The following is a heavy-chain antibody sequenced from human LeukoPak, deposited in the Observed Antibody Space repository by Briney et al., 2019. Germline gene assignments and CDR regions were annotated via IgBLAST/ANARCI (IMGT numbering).Heavy chain of an antibody. D-gene: IGHD3-22*01. V-gene: IGHV1-18*01. CDR3: ARSPAYYDRSGYYFDY. J-gene: IGHJ4*02. Sequence: GASVKVSCKASGYTFTSYGISWVRQAPGQGLEWMGWISAYNGNTNYAQKLQGRVTMTTDTSTSTAYMELRSLRSDDTAVYYCARSPAYYDRSGYYFDYWGQGTLVTVSS. CDR1: GYTFTSYG. CDR2: ISAYNGNT.